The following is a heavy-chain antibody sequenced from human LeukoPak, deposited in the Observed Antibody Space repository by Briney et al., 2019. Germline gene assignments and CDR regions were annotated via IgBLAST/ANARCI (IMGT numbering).Heavy chain of an antibody. CDR3: AREGPRGNSQFDY. CDR2: IWYDGSNK. D-gene: IGHD2/OR15-2a*01. Sequence: GGSLRLSCAASGLTFSSYGMHWVRQAPGKGLEWVALIWYDGSNKYYADSVKGRLTISRDNSKNTLYLQMNSLRAEDTAVYYCAREGPRGNSQFDYWGQGTLVTVSS. CDR1: GLTFSSYG. J-gene: IGHJ4*02. V-gene: IGHV3-33*08.